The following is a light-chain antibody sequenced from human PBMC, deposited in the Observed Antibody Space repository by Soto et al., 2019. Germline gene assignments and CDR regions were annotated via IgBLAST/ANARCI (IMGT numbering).Light chain of an antibody. CDR1: QSINRH. CDR2: DAS. V-gene: IGKV3-11*01. Sequence: EIVLTPSPATLALSPWERATLSRTASQSINRHLAWYRQKPGQAPRLLIYDASNRATGIPARFSGSGSGTDFTLTISSLEPEDFGVYYCQQRSNWPPVTFGGGTKVDIK. CDR3: QQRSNWPPVT. J-gene: IGKJ4*01.